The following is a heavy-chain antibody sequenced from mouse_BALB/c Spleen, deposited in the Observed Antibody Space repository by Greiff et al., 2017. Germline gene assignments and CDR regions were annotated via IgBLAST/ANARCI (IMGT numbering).Heavy chain of an antibody. CDR2: INPSNGRT. CDR3: ARSAGMTWFAY. J-gene: IGHJ3*01. CDR1: GYTFTSYW. Sequence: QVQLQQPGAELVKPGASVKLSCKASGYTFTSYWMHWVKQRPGQGLEWIGEINPSNGRTNYNEKFKSKATLTVDKSSSTAYMQLSSLTSEDSAVYYCARSAGMTWFAYWGQGTLVTVSA. V-gene: IGHV1S81*02. D-gene: IGHD4-1*01.